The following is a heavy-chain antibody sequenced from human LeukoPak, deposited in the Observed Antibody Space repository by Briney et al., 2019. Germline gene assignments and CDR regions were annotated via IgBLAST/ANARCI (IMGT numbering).Heavy chain of an antibody. Sequence: GGSLRLSCAASGFTFSSYAMHWVRQAPGKGLEWVAVISYDGSNKYYADSVKGRFTISGDNSKNTLYLQMNSLRAEDTAVYYCAKCAGYSYGMPFDYWGQGTLVTVSS. CDR1: GFTFSSYA. V-gene: IGHV3-30*04. D-gene: IGHD5-18*01. CDR2: ISYDGSNK. J-gene: IGHJ4*02. CDR3: AKCAGYSYGMPFDY.